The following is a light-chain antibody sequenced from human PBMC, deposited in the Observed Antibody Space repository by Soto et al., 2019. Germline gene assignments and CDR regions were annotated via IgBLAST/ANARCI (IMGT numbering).Light chain of an antibody. J-gene: IGLJ2*01. CDR3: RSYTSSSTYVI. Sequence: QSALTQPASVSGSPGPSITISCTGTSSDVGGYNYVSWYPQHPGKAPKLMIYDVGNRPSGVSNRFSGSKSGNTASLTISGLQAEDEADYYCRSYTSSSTYVIFGGGTKVTVL. CDR1: SSDVGGYNY. CDR2: DVG. V-gene: IGLV2-14*03.